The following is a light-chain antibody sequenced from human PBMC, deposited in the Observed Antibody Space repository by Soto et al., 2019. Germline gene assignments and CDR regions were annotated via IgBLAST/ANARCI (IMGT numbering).Light chain of an antibody. V-gene: IGKV3D-7*01. J-gene: IGKJ1*01. CDR1: QSVSSSY. CDR2: GVS. Sequence: PGERVTLSCRASQSVSSSYLTWYQQKPGQAPRLLIYGVSTRATGIPARFSGSGSGTDFTLTISSLQPEDFAVYYCQQDYNLPGTFGQGTKVEIK. CDR3: QQDYNLPGT.